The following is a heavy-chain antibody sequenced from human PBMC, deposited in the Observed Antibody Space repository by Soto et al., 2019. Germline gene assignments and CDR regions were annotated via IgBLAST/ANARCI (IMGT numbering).Heavy chain of an antibody. CDR1: GYRFTSFW. D-gene: IGHD5-12*01. CDR2: IYPGDADI. J-gene: IGHJ5*02. V-gene: IGHV5-51*01. CDR3: ARGIEMARIGWFDP. Sequence: GESLKISFKGSGYRFTSFWIGWVRQMPGKGLEWLGIIYPGDADIRYTPSFQGQVTMSADKSISTAYLQWSSLKASDTAIYYRARGIEMARIGWFDPWGQGTLVTVSS.